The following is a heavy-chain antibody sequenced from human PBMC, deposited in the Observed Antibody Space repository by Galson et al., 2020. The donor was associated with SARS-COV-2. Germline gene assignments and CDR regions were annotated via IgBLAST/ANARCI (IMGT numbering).Heavy chain of an antibody. Sequence: ASVKVSCKASGYTFTGYYMHWVRQAPGQGLEWMGWINPNSGGTNYAQKFRGRVTMTRDTSISTAYMELSRLRSDDTAVYYCASRYCSSTSCYDYYYYMDVWGKGTTVTVSS. D-gene: IGHD2-2*01. CDR1: GYTFTGYY. J-gene: IGHJ6*03. CDR3: ASRYCSSTSCYDYYYYMDV. CDR2: INPNSGGT. V-gene: IGHV1-2*02.